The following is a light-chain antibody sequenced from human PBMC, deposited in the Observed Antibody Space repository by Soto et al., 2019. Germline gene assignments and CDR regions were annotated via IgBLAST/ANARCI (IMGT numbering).Light chain of an antibody. J-gene: IGLJ1*01. CDR1: SSDVGGYDY. Sequence: QSALAQPTSVSGSLGQSIAISCTGTSSDVGGYDYVSWHQQYPGKAPKVLISMVSNRPSGVSNRFSGSKSGHTASLPISGPQAADQADYYCSSYSSGGNFVFGSGTKLTVL. V-gene: IGLV2-14*01. CDR2: MVS. CDR3: SSYSSGGNFV.